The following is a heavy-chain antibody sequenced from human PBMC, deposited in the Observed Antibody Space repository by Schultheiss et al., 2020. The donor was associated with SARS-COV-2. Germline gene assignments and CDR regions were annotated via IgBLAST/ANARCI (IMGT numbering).Heavy chain of an antibody. V-gene: IGHV3-23*01. J-gene: IGHJ4*02. Sequence: GGSLRLSCAASGFTFSSYEMNWVRQAPGKGLEWVSAISGSGGSTYYADSVKGRFTISRDNSKNTLYLQMNSLRAEDTAVYYCARSGGVGAIGYFDYWGQGTLVTVSS. CDR1: GFTFSSYE. D-gene: IGHD1-26*01. CDR3: ARSGGVGAIGYFDY. CDR2: ISGSGGST.